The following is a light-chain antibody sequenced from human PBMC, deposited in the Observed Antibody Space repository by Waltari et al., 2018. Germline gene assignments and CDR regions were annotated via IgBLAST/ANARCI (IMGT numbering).Light chain of an antibody. Sequence: QSVLTQPPSVSGAPGQRVTISCTGSSSNIGAGYDVHWYQQLPGTAHKLLIYGNSNRPSGVPDRVPGSKSGTSASLAITGLQAEDEADYYCQSYDSSLSGPVVFGGGTKLTVL. CDR3: QSYDSSLSGPVV. V-gene: IGLV1-40*01. J-gene: IGLJ2*01. CDR1: SSNIGAGYD. CDR2: GNS.